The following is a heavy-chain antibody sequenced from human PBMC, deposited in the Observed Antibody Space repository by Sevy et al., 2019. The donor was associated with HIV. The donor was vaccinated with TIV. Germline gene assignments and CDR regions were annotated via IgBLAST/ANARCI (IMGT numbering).Heavy chain of an antibody. V-gene: IGHV3-23*01. CDR1: GFAFYDYS. D-gene: IGHD2-8*01. J-gene: IGHJ4*02. CDR3: AREGCTRPHDY. CDR2: LSFGCGKI. Sequence: GGSLRLSCAASGFAFYDYSMSWNRQAPGKGLEWVATLSFGCGKINYADSVKGRFTISRDNSKNSFYLLMDNLRVEDTALYYCAREGCTRPHDYWGQGTRVTVSS.